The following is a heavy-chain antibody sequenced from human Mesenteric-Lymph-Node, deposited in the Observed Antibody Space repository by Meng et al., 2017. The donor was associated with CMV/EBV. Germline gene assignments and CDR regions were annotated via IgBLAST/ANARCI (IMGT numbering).Heavy chain of an antibody. V-gene: IGHV3-21*01. J-gene: IGHJ4*02. CDR1: GFTFRTYG. CDR2: IDSSSSYI. D-gene: IGHD1-26*01. Sequence: GGPLRLSCAASGFTFRTYGMNWVRQAPGKGLEWVSSIDSSSSYIYYGDSVKGRFTVSRDNAKNSPYLQMNSLTAEDTALYYCARDFSSGSSLDYRGQGTLVTVSS. CDR3: ARDFSSGSSLDY.